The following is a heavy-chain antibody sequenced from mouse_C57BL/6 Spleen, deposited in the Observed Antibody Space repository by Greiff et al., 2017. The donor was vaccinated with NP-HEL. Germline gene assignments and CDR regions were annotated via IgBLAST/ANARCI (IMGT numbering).Heavy chain of an antibody. J-gene: IGHJ4*01. V-gene: IGHV1-82*01. Sequence: VQLQQSGPELVKPGASVKISCKASGYAFSSSWMNWVKQRPGKGLEWIGRIYPGDGDTNYNGKFKGKATLTADKSCSTAYMQLSSLTSEDSAVYFCARRTAQGTGAMDYWGQGTSVTVSS. CDR3: ARRTAQGTGAMDY. CDR2: IYPGDGDT. D-gene: IGHD3-2*02. CDR1: GYAFSSSW.